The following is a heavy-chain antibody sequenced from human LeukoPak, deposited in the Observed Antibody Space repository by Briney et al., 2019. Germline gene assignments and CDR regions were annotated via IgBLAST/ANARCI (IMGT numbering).Heavy chain of an antibody. CDR2: LYNSGST. Sequence: SETLSLTCTVSGGSISSYHWSWIRQPPGKGLEWIGYLYNSGSTKYNPSLKSQVTISVATSKNQFSLKLSSVTAADTAVYYCARAPFYSRDGYYFDYWGQGTLVTVSS. CDR3: ARAPFYSRDGYYFDY. J-gene: IGHJ4*02. D-gene: IGHD5-24*01. V-gene: IGHV4-59*08. CDR1: GGSISSYH.